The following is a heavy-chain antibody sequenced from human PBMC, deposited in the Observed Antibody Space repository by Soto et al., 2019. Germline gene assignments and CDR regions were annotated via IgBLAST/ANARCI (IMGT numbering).Heavy chain of an antibody. V-gene: IGHV3-48*02. Sequence: PGGSLRLSCAASGFNFSSYSMNWVRQAPGKGLEWVSYISSSSSTIYYADSVKGRFTISRDNAKNSLYLQMNSLRDEDTAVYYCARGSVNYYDSSGYYNWDAFDIWGQGTMVTVSS. CDR1: GFNFSSYS. D-gene: IGHD3-22*01. CDR2: ISSSSSTI. J-gene: IGHJ3*02. CDR3: ARGSVNYYDSSGYYNWDAFDI.